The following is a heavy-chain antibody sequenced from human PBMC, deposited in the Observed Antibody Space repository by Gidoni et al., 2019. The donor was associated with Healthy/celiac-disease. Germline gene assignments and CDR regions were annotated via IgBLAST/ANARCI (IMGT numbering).Heavy chain of an antibody. CDR1: GYTFTSYD. V-gene: IGHV1-8*01. Sequence: QVQLVQSGAEVKKPGASVTVSCKASGYTFTSYDINWVRQATGQGLEWMGWMNPNSGNTGYAQKFQGRVTMTRNTSISTAYMELSSLRSEDTAVYYCAIFGVVIISRLFDPWGQGTLVTVSS. D-gene: IGHD3-3*01. CDR3: AIFGVVIISRLFDP. J-gene: IGHJ5*02. CDR2: MNPNSGNT.